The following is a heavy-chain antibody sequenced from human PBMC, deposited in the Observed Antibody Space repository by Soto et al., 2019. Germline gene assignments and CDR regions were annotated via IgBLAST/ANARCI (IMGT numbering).Heavy chain of an antibody. V-gene: IGHV4-59*12. CDR2: IYYSGST. J-gene: IGHJ3*02. D-gene: IGHD3-22*01. Sequence: ETLSLTCTVSGGSISSYYWSWIRQPPGKGLEWIGYIYYSGSTNYNPSLKSRVTISVDTSKNQFSLKLSSVTAADTAVYYCARAPRITMIVVALDIWGQGTMVTVSS. CDR1: GGSISSYY. CDR3: ARAPRITMIVVALDI.